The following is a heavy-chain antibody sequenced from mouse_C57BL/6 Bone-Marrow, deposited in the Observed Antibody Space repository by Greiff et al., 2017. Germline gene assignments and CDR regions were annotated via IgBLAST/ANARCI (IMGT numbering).Heavy chain of an antibody. J-gene: IGHJ2*01. CDR3: ARSDPIRGYFDY. Sequence: QVQLQQPGAELVRPGSSVKLSCKASGYTFTSYWMHWVKQRPIQGLEWIGNIDPSDSETNYNQKFKDKATLTVDKSSSTAYMQLSSLTFEDSAVYYCARSDPIRGYFDYWGQGTTLTVSS. V-gene: IGHV1-52*01. CDR1: GYTFTSYW. CDR2: IDPSDSET. D-gene: IGHD1-1*01.